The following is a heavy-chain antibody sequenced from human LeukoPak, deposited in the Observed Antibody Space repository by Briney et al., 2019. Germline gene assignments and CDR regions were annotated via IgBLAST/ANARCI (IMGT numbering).Heavy chain of an antibody. CDR1: GGSISSNNYL. D-gene: IGHD6-13*01. J-gene: IGHJ5*02. CDR3: ASDLIAAGGSTLGS. V-gene: IGHV4-39*01. Sequence: SETLSLTCTVSGGSISSNNYLWGWIRQPPGKGLEWIATISFDGRTYYNPSLTSRVTISVDTSKNQLSLKLSSVTAADTAVYFCASDLIAAGGSTLGSWGQGTLVTVSS. CDR2: ISFDGRT.